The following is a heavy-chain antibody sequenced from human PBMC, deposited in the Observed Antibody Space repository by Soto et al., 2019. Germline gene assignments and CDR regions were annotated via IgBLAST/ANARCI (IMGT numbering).Heavy chain of an antibody. CDR3: ARGRYGDY. V-gene: IGHV1-18*01. Sequence: QVHLVQSGAEVKKPGASVKVSCKGSGYTFTSYGITWVRQAPGQGLEWMGWISAHNGNTDYAQKLQGRVTVTRDTSTSTAYRQLRSLRSVDTPVYYCARGRYGDYWGQGALVTVSS. CDR1: GYTFTSYG. J-gene: IGHJ4*02. D-gene: IGHD1-1*01. CDR2: ISAHNGNT.